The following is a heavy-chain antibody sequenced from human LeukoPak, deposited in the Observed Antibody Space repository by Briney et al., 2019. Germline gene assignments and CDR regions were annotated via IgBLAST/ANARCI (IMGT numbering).Heavy chain of an antibody. CDR1: GGSFSGYY. J-gene: IGHJ4*02. D-gene: IGHD2-2*01. V-gene: IGHV4-34*01. CDR3: ARGTHEYQLLSRPHFDY. Sequence: SETLSLTCAVYGGSFSGYYWSWIRQPPGKGLEWIGEINHSGSTNYNPSLKSRVTISVDTSKNQFSLKLSSVTAADTAVYYCARGTHEYQLLSRPHFDYWGQGTLVTVSS. CDR2: INHSGST.